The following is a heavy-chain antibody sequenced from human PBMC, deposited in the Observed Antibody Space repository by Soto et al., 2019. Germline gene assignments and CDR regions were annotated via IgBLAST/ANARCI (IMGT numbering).Heavy chain of an antibody. V-gene: IGHV3-48*02. Sequence: EVQLVESGGGLVQPGGSLRLSCAASGFTFSTYTMNWVRQAPGRGLEWVSYINTGSSTIHYADSVKGRFTISKDNAKNXLYLQMNSLKDGDTAVYDCAGHQGWIQQFNWCFDLWGRGTLVTVSS. J-gene: IGHJ2*01. CDR1: GFTFSTYT. D-gene: IGHD5-18*01. CDR3: AGHQGWIQQFNWCFDL. CDR2: INTGSSTI.